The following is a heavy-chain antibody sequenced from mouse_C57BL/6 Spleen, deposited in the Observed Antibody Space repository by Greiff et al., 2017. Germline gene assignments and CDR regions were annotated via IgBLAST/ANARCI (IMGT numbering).Heavy chain of an antibody. V-gene: IGHV1-18*01. CDR2: INPNNGGT. Sequence: EVQRVASGPELVKPGASVKIPCKASGYTFTDYNMDWVKQSHGKSLEWIGDINPNNGGTIYNQKFKGKATLTVDKFSSTAYMELRSLTSEDTAVYYGARAGYGSSYGFAYWGQGTLVTVSA. CDR1: GYTFTDYN. CDR3: ARAGYGSSYGFAY. J-gene: IGHJ3*01. D-gene: IGHD1-1*01.